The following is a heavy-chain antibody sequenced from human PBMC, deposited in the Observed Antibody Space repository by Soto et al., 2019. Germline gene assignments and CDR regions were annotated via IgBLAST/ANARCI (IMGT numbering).Heavy chain of an antibody. CDR1: GGSISSGDYY. D-gene: IGHD2-15*01. CDR2: IYYSGST. J-gene: IGHJ6*02. CDR3: ASGDYCGGGSGYGGGGGGGMDV. V-gene: IGHV4-30-4*01. Sequence: QVQLQESGPGLVKPSQTLSLTCTVSGGSISSGDYYWSWIRQPPGKGLEWIGYIYYSGSTYYNPSLKSRVTIPVDPSKNRFPRKLGLVTAADAAVYYCASGDYCGGGSGYGGGGGGGMDVWGQGTTVTVSS.